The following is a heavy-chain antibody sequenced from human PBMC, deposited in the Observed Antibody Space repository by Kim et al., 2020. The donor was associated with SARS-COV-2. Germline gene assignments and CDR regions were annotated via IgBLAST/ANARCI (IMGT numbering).Heavy chain of an antibody. CDR3: ARQKLWFGELLLPGAFDI. CDR2: IYYSGST. CDR1: GGSISSSSYY. J-gene: IGHJ3*02. Sequence: SETLSLTCTVSGGSISSSSYYWGWIRQPPGKGLEWIGSIYYSGSTYYNPSLKSRVTISVDTSKNQFSLKLSSVTAADTAVYYCARQKLWFGELLLPGAFDIWGQGTMVTVSS. D-gene: IGHD3-10*01. V-gene: IGHV4-39*01.